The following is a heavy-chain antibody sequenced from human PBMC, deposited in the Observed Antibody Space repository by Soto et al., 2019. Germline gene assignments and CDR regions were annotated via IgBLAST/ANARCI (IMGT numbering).Heavy chain of an antibody. V-gene: IGHV4-4*07. J-gene: IGHJ5*02. Sequence: SETLSLTCAVSGASISGFYWSWIRKSAGKGLEWIGRIYATGTTDYNPSLKSRVMMSVDTSKKQFSLKLRSVTAADTAVHYCGRDGTKTLRDWFDPWGQGISVTVSS. CDR2: IYATGTT. D-gene: IGHD1-1*01. CDR3: GRDGTKTLRDWFDP. CDR1: GASISGFY.